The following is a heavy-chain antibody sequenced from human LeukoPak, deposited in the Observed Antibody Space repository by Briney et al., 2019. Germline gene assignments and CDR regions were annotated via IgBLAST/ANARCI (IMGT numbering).Heavy chain of an antibody. CDR2: ISGSGGST. V-gene: IGHV3-23*01. J-gene: IGHJ4*02. Sequence: PGGSLRLSCAASGFTFSSYAMSWVRQAPGKGLEWVSAISGSGGSTYYADSVKGRFTISRDNSKNTPYLQMNSLRAEDTAVYYCARRIAVAGILYFDYWGQGTLVTVSS. D-gene: IGHD6-19*01. CDR3: ARRIAVAGILYFDY. CDR1: GFTFSSYA.